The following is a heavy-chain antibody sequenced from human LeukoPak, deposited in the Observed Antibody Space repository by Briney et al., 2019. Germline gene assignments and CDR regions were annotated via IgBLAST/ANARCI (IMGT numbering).Heavy chain of an antibody. V-gene: IGHV4-34*01. Sequence: SETLSLTCAIYSVSFSGYYWNWIRQPPGKGLEWIGEINHSGFTNYNPFLNSRVTMSVDTSKNQFSLNLTSVTAADTAVYYCAASGWTPGLDYWGQGTPVTVSS. J-gene: IGHJ4*02. CDR3: AASGWTPGLDY. D-gene: IGHD6-19*01. CDR2: INHSGFT. CDR1: SVSFSGYY.